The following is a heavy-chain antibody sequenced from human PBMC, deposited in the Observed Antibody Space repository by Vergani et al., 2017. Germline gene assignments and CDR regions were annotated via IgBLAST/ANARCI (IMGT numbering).Heavy chain of an antibody. V-gene: IGHV3-33*01. Sequence: QVQLVESGGGVVQPGRSLRLSCAASGFTFNQYGMHWVRQAPGKGLEWVAVTWYDGSNKYYADSVKGRFTISRDNSKNTLYLQMNSLRAEDTAVYYCARTGFRGYGYYYYYMDVWGKGTTVTVSS. D-gene: IGHD5-12*01. CDR3: ARTGFRGYGYYYYYMDV. CDR1: GFTFNQYG. J-gene: IGHJ6*03. CDR2: TWYDGSNK.